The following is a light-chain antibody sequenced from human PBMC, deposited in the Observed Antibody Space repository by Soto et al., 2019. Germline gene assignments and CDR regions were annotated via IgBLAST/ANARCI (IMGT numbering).Light chain of an antibody. CDR3: AARDDSLNGVV. Sequence: QLVLTQPPSASGTPGQRVTISCSGSSSNIGSKTVNWYQQLPGTAPKLLIYSNNQRPSGVPDRFSGSKSGTSASLAISGLQSEDEADYYCAARDDSLNGVVFGGGTKLTIL. CDR1: SSNIGSKT. V-gene: IGLV1-44*01. CDR2: SNN. J-gene: IGLJ2*01.